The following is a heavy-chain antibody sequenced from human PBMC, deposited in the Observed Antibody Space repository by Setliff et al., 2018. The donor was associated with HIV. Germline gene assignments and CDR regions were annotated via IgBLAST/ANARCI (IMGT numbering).Heavy chain of an antibody. CDR3: ARDCSSTSCPGSFNYYYYYYYMDV. J-gene: IGHJ6*03. CDR1: GYTFTSYY. V-gene: IGHV1-46*03. D-gene: IGHD2-2*01. CDR2: INPSGGST. Sequence: GASVKVSCKASGYTFTSYYMHWVRQAPRQGLEWMGTINPSGGSTSYAQKFQGRVTMTRDTSTSTIYMELSSLRSEDTAVYYCARDCSSTSCPGSFNYYYYYYYMDVWGKGTTVTVSS.